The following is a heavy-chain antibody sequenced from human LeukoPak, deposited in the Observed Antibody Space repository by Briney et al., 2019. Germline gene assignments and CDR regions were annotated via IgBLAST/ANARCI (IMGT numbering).Heavy chain of an antibody. V-gene: IGHV4-59*01. CDR1: GDSISNYY. J-gene: IGHJ4*02. D-gene: IGHD2-15*01. Sequence: SETLSLTCTVSGDSISNYYWSWIRQSPGKGLEWTGYIYYSGSTNYNPSLKSRVTISVDTSKNQFSLKLSSVTAADTAVYYCARETCSGGSCFQFDFWGQGTLVTVSS. CDR3: ARETCSGGSCFQFDF. CDR2: IYYSGST.